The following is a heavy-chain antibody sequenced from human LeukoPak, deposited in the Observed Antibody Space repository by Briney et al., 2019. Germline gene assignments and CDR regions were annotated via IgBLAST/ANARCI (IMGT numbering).Heavy chain of an antibody. V-gene: IGHV5-51*01. CDR3: ASPKNPGYSSSPFWY. Sequence: PGESLKISCKGSGYSFTSYWIGWVRQMPGKGLEWMGIIYPGDSDTRYSPSFQGQVTISADKSISTAYLQWSSLKASDPAMYYCASPKNPGYSSSPFWYWGQGTLVTVSS. D-gene: IGHD6-13*01. J-gene: IGHJ4*02. CDR2: IYPGDSDT. CDR1: GYSFTSYW.